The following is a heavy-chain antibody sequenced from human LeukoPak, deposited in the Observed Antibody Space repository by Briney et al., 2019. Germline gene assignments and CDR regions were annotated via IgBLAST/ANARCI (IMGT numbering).Heavy chain of an antibody. J-gene: IGHJ4*02. Sequence: TTSETLSLTCAVYGGSFSGYHWSWIRQPPGKGLEWIVEINHSGSTNYNPSLKSRVTISVDTSKNQFSLKLSSVTDADTAVYYCEGYFGIRYFDWSPYYFDYWGQGTLVTVSS. CDR3: EGYFGIRYFDWSPYYFDY. CDR2: INHSGST. CDR1: GGSFSGYH. V-gene: IGHV4-34*01. D-gene: IGHD3-9*01.